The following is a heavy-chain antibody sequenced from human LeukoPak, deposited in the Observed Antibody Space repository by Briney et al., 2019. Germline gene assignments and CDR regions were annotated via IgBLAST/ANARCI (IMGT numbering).Heavy chain of an antibody. D-gene: IGHD5-18*01. J-gene: IGHJ4*02. Sequence: PSETLSLTCTVSGGSISSSSYYWGWIRQPPGKGLEWIGSIYYSGSTYYNPSFKSRVTISVDTSKNQFSLKLSSVTAADTAVYYCASGVYSYDGIDYWGQGTLVTVSS. V-gene: IGHV4-39*07. CDR1: GGSISSSSYY. CDR2: IYYSGST. CDR3: ASGVYSYDGIDY.